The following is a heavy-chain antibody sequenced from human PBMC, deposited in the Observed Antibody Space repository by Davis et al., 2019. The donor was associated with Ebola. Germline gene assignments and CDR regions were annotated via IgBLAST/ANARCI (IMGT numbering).Heavy chain of an antibody. V-gene: IGHV4-34*01. CDR1: GGSFSGYY. CDR2: IHSGGST. Sequence: PGGSLRLSCAVYGGSFSGYYWSWIRQPAGKGLEWIGHIHSGGSTNYNPSLRSRVPISIDTSKNQVSLNVNSVTAADTAVYYCARNGSSSFSRYHYYGLDVWGQGTTVTVSS. D-gene: IGHD3-3*01. J-gene: IGHJ6*02. CDR3: ARNGSSSFSRYHYYGLDV.